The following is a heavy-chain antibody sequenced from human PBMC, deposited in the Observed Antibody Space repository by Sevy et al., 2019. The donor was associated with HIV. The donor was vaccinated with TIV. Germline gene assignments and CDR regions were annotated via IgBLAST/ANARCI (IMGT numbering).Heavy chain of an antibody. Sequence: SETLSLTCSVSGGSISSYYWSWIRQPPGKGLEWIGYIHHSEGTNYNLSLKSRVTISIDTSKNQVSLKLSSVTAADTAVYYCARDRSYDWNYNYYYYMDVWGKGTTVTVSS. CDR2: IHHSEGT. CDR1: GGSISSYY. V-gene: IGHV4-59*01. D-gene: IGHD1-7*01. J-gene: IGHJ6*03. CDR3: ARDRSYDWNYNYYYYMDV.